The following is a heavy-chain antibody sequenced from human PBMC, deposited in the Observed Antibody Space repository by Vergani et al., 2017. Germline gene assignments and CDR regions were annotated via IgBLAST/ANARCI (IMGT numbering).Heavy chain of an antibody. V-gene: IGHV1-46*01. CDR2: INPSGGST. D-gene: IGHD4-17*01. Sequence: QVQLVQSGAEVKKPGSSVKVSCKASGGTFSSYAISWVRQAPGQGLEWMGIINPSGGSTSYAQKFQGRVTMTRDTSTSTVYMELSSLRSEDTAVYYCARAAHYGEYIDDWGQGTLVTVSS. CDR1: GGTFSSYA. J-gene: IGHJ4*02. CDR3: ARAAHYGEYIDD.